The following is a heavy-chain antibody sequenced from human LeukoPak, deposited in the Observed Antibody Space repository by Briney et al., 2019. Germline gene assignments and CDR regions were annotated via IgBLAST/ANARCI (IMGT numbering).Heavy chain of an antibody. CDR1: GFTVRNYY. J-gene: IGHJ4*02. CDR3: AKERNLEIAVAGTIFDY. Sequence: GGSLRLSCAASGFTVRNYYMAWVRQAPGKGLEWVSVIYSGGDTYYADSVKGRFTISRDNSKNMIYLEMSSLKAEDTAVYYCAKERNLEIAVAGTIFDYWGQGALVTVSS. V-gene: IGHV3-66*01. CDR2: IYSGGDT. D-gene: IGHD6-19*01.